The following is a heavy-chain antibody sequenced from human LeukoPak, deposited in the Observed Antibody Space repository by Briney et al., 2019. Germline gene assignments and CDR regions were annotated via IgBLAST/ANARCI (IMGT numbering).Heavy chain of an antibody. J-gene: IGHJ4*02. Sequence: PSETLSLTCSVSGGSISSSSYYWGWIRQPPGKGLEWIGNIYYSGSTYYNPSLKSRVTISVDTSKNQFSLKLSSVTAADTAVYYCARDYGSGYCTYWGQGTLVTVSS. V-gene: IGHV4-39*07. D-gene: IGHD3-22*01. CDR1: GGSISSSSYY. CDR2: IYYSGST. CDR3: ARDYGSGYCTY.